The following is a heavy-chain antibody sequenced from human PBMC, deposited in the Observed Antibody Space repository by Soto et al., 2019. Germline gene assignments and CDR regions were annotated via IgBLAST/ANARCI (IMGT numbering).Heavy chain of an antibody. D-gene: IGHD5-18*01. CDR2: MYHSGST. CDR1: GGSISSGGYS. J-gene: IGHJ4*02. V-gene: IGHV4-30-2*01. CDR3: ARGLIQPFPLDY. Sequence: PSETLSLTCAVSGGSISSGGYSWSWIRQPPGKGLEWIGYMYHSGSTYYNPSLKSRVTISIDRSKNQFSLKLSSVTAADTAVYYCARGLIQPFPLDYWGQGTLVTVSS.